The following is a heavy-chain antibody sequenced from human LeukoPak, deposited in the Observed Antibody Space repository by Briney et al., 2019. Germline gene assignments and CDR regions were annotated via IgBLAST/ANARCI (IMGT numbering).Heavy chain of an antibody. CDR3: AREGIYNSGSYYPS. CDR2: IKQDGSEK. D-gene: IGHD3-10*01. CDR1: GFTFSNYW. Sequence: GGSLRLSCAASGFTFSNYWMTWVRQAPGKGLEWVANIKQDGSEKCYVDSVKGRFTISRDNAKNSLYMQMNSLRAEDTAVYYCAREGIYNSGSYYPSWGQGTLVTVSS. V-gene: IGHV3-7*01. J-gene: IGHJ5*02.